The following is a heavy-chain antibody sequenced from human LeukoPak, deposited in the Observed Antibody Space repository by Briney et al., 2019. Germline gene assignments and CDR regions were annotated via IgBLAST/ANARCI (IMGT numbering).Heavy chain of an antibody. CDR2: INHSGST. J-gene: IGHJ5*02. Sequence: SETLSLTCTVSGGSISSSSYYWSWIRQPPGKGLEWIGEINHSGSTNYNPSLKSRVTISVDTSKNQFSLKLSSVTAADTAVYYCARRLGSSYRSSWFDPWGQGTLVTVSS. CDR1: GGSISSSSYY. V-gene: IGHV4-39*07. CDR3: ARRLGSSYRSSWFDP. D-gene: IGHD6-13*01.